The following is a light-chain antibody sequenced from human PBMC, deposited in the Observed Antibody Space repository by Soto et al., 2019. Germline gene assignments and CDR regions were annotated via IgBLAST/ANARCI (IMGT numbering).Light chain of an antibody. J-gene: IGLJ2*01. CDR1: SSDVGGYNS. Sequence: QSALPQPASVSGSPGQSITISCTGTSSDVGGYNSVSWYQQHPGKAPKLMIYAVSNRPSGVSNRFSGSKSGNTASLTISGLKAEYVADYYCSSYTSSSSVLFGGGTKLTVL. CDR2: AVS. CDR3: SSYTSSSSVL. V-gene: IGLV2-14*01.